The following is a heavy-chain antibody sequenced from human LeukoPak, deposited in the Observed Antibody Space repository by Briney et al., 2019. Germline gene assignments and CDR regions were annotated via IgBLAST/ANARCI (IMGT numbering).Heavy chain of an antibody. CDR1: AGSINSYY. CDR2: IYSGGTT. V-gene: IGHV4-4*07. Sequence: PSETLSLTCTVSAGSINSYYWGWVRQPAGKGLEWIGRIYSGGTTNYSPSLKSRLTMSVDTSKNQFSLRLRSVTAADTAVYYCGRQGYTPSYHFVDYWSQGTLVTVSS. D-gene: IGHD6-13*01. CDR3: GRQGYTPSYHFVDY. J-gene: IGHJ4*02.